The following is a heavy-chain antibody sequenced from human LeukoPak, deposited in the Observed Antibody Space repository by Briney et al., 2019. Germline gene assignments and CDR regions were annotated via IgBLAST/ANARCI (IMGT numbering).Heavy chain of an antibody. CDR1: GYTFTGYY. D-gene: IGHD3-3*01. J-gene: IGHJ3*02. CDR3: AIDTIFGVVTSAFDI. V-gene: IGHV1-2*02. CDR2: INPNSGDT. Sequence: ASVKVSCKASGYTFTGYYIHWVRRAPGQGLEWMGWINPNSGDTNYAQKFQGRVTMTRDTSISTAYVELSRLRSDDTAVYYCAIDTIFGVVTSAFDIWGQGTMVTVSS.